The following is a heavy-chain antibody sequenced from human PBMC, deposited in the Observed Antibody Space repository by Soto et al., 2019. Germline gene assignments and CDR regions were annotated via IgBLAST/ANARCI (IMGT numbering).Heavy chain of an antibody. Sequence: EVQLLESGGGLVQPGGSLRPPFAASGFTFTNYALTWVGQAPGKGLRGVSAISGSGSSTKYADPVKGRFTISRDNSKSTLSLQMNSLRGEDTAVYFCARGFATTGYLVDYWGQGTLVTVSS. D-gene: IGHD3-9*01. CDR1: GFTFTNYA. V-gene: IGHV3-23*01. J-gene: IGHJ4*02. CDR2: ISGSGSST. CDR3: ARGFATTGYLVDY.